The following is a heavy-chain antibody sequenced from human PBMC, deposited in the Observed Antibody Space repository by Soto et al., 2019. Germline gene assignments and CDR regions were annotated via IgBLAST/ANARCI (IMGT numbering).Heavy chain of an antibody. Sequence: PSETLSLTCTVSGGSISSGGYYWSWIRQHPGKGLEWIGYIYYSGSTYYNPSLKSRVTISVDTSKNQFSLKLSSVTAADTAVYYCAREVVVVPAATNYSDYWGQGTLVTLSS. CDR2: IYYSGST. V-gene: IGHV4-31*03. D-gene: IGHD2-2*01. J-gene: IGHJ4*02. CDR1: GGSISSGGYY. CDR3: AREVVVVPAATNYSDY.